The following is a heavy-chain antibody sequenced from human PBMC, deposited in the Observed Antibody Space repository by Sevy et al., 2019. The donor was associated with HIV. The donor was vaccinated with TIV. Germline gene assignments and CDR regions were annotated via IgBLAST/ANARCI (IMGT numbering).Heavy chain of an antibody. CDR1: GYSFTSYW. D-gene: IGHD3-22*01. J-gene: IGHJ3*02. V-gene: IGHV5-51*01. Sequence: GESLKISCKGSGYSFTSYWIGWVRQMPGKGPEWMGIIYPGDSDTRYSPSFQGQVTISADKSISTAYLQWSSLKASDTAMYYCARQLTYYYDSSGYRAAFDIWGQGTMVTVSS. CDR3: ARQLTYYYDSSGYRAAFDI. CDR2: IYPGDSDT.